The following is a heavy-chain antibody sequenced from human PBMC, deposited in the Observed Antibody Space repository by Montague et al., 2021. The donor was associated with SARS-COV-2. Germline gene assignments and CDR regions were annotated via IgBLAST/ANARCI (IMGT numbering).Heavy chain of an antibody. CDR2: TCYRSEWYF. J-gene: IGHJ3*02. CDR1: GDSVSSNNAA. CDR3: ARYSYSGTYFGLSDAFDI. D-gene: IGHD1-26*01. V-gene: IGHV6-1*01. Sequence: CAISGDSVSSNNAAWNWIRQSPSRGLEWLGRTCYRSEWYFGYAISLRGRITINPDTSKNQFSLQLDSVTLDDTAVYYCARYSYSGTYFGLSDAFDIWGQGTLVTVSS.